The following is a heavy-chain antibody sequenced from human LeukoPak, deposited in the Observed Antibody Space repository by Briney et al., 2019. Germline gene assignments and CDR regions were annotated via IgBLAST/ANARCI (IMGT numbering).Heavy chain of an antibody. CDR3: ARGWLSYNWFDP. CDR2: INPNSGGT. D-gene: IGHD3-22*01. Sequence: ASVKVSCKASGYTFTGYYMHWVRQAPGQGLEWMGWINPNSGGTDYAQKFQGRVTMTRDTSISTAYMELSRLRSDDTAVYYCARGWLSYNWFDPWGQGTLVTVSS. J-gene: IGHJ5*02. V-gene: IGHV1-2*02. CDR1: GYTFTGYY.